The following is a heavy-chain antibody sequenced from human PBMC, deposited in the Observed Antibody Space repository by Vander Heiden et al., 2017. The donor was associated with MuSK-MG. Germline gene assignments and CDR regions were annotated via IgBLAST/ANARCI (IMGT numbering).Heavy chain of an antibody. CDR1: GGSISSSSDY. D-gene: IGHD6-6*01. J-gene: IGHJ5*02. V-gene: IGHV4-39*01. CDR3: ATYSTSSGWFDP. Sequence: QLQLQESGPGLVKPSETLSLTCTVSGGSISSSSDYWGWIRQPPGKGLEWIGNIYRSGSANYNTPLKSRVTISVDTSKNQFSLKLSSVTAEDTAVYYCATYSTSSGWFDPWGQGTLVTVSS. CDR2: IYRSGSA.